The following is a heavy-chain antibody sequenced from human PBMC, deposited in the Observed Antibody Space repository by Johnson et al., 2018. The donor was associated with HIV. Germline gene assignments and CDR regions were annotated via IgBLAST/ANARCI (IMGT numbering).Heavy chain of an antibody. CDR3: ARDGTFGYGDYVGRAFDI. V-gene: IGHV3-30*19. CDR2: ISYDGSNK. J-gene: IGHJ3*02. D-gene: IGHD4-17*01. Sequence: QVQLVESGGGVVQPGRSLRLSCAASGFTFSSYGMHWVRQAPGKGLEWVAVISYDGSNKYYADSVKGRFTISRDNSKNTLYLQMNSLRAEETAVYYCARDGTFGYGDYVGRAFDIWGQGTMVTVSS. CDR1: GFTFSSYG.